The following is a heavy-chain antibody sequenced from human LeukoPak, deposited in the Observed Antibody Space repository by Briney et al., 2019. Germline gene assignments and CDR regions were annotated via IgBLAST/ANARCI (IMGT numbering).Heavy chain of an antibody. CDR2: IYPNSGGT. V-gene: IGHV1-2*02. CDR3: ARDLATTSTWEFDY. CDR1: GYIFTVYY. Sequence: GASVKVSCKASGYIFTVYYMHWVRQAPGQGLEWMGWIYPNSGGTRYAQKFQGRVTMTRDTSISTAYMELSGLTSDDTAVFYCARDLATTSTWEFDYWGQGTLVSVSS. J-gene: IGHJ4*02. D-gene: IGHD1-26*01.